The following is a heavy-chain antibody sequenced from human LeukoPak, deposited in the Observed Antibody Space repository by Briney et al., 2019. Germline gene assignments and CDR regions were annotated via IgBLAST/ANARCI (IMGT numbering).Heavy chain of an antibody. Sequence: SETLSLTCTVSGGSISSGGYYWSWIRQHPGKGLEWIAYIYYSGSTYYNPSLKSRVTISVDTSKNQFSLKLSSVTAADTAVYYCARAQGYYGFWSGSKGGGNFDYWGQGTLGTVSS. CDR3: ARAQGYYGFWSGSKGGGNFDY. CDR2: IYYSGST. D-gene: IGHD3-3*01. J-gene: IGHJ4*02. CDR1: GGSISSGGYY. V-gene: IGHV4-31*03.